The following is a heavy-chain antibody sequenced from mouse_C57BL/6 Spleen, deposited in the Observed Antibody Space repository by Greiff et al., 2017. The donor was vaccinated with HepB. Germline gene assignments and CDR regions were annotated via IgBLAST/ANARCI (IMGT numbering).Heavy chain of an antibody. CDR1: GYAFSSSW. CDR2: IYPGDGDT. V-gene: IGHV1-82*01. D-gene: IGHD1-1*01. CDR3: ARHGSSSSFDY. Sequence: VQLKESGPELVKPGASVKISCKASGYAFSSSWMNWVKQRPGKGLEWIGRIYPGDGDTNYNGKFKGKATLTADKSSSTAYMQLSSLTSEDSAVYFCARHGSSSSFDYWGQGTTLTVSS. J-gene: IGHJ2*01.